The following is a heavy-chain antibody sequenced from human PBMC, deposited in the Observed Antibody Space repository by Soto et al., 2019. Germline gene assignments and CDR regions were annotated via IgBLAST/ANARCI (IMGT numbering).Heavy chain of an antibody. Sequence: PSETLSLTCTVSGGSISSYYWSWIRRPPGKGLEWIGYIYYSGSTNYNPSLKSRVTISVDTSKNQFSLKLSSVTAADTAVYYCARGGTAMVDNWFDPWGQGTLVTVSS. D-gene: IGHD5-18*01. CDR2: IYYSGST. V-gene: IGHV4-59*01. CDR1: GGSISSYY. J-gene: IGHJ5*02. CDR3: ARGGTAMVDNWFDP.